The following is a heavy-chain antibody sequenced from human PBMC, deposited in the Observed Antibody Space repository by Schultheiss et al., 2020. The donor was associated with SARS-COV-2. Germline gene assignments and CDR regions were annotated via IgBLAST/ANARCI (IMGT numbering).Heavy chain of an antibody. CDR1: GDSITNTHW. V-gene: IGHV4-61*02. Sequence: SQTLSLTCAVSGDSITNTHWWTWIRQPPGKGLEWIGRIYTSGSTNYNPSLKSRVTISVDTSKNQFSLKLSSVTAADTAVYYCARELSHSPSDYWGQGTLVTVSS. CDR2: IYTSGST. CDR3: ARELSHSPSDY. J-gene: IGHJ4*02. D-gene: IGHD5-18*01.